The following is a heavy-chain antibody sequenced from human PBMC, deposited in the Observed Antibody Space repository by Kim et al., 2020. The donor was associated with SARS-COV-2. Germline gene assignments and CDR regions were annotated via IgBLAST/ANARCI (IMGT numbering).Heavy chain of an antibody. D-gene: IGHD5-12*01. CDR3: ASFSRDGYNWYYYYGMDV. Sequence: SVKVSCKASGGTFSSYAISWVRQAPGQGLEWMGGIIPIFGTANYAQKFQGRVTITADESTSTAYMELSSLRSEDTAVYYCASFSRDGYNWYYYYGMDVWGQGTTVTVSS. J-gene: IGHJ6*02. CDR1: GGTFSSYA. CDR2: IIPIFGTA. V-gene: IGHV1-69*13.